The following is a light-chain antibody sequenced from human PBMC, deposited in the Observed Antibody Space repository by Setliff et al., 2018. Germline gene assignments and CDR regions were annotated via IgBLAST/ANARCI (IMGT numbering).Light chain of an antibody. CDR3: ASYTSGTAYV. Sequence: QSALTQPASVSGSPGQSITISCSGTNSDVGAYNFVSWYQQHPGKAPKLMIYDVSNRPSGVSNRFSGSKAGNSASLTISGLQAEDEADYYCASYTSGTAYVFGTGTKATVL. CDR2: DVS. J-gene: IGLJ1*01. CDR1: NSDVGAYNF. V-gene: IGLV2-14*01.